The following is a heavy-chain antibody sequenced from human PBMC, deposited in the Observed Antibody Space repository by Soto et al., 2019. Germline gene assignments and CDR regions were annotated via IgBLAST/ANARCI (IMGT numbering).Heavy chain of an antibody. CDR2: IIPFFHAP. J-gene: IGHJ4*02. Sequence: GASVKVSCKASGGTFSRNAISWVRQAPGQGLEWMGGIIPFFHAPNYAQKFQGRVTMTRDTSINTAYMELTTLTSDDTAFYYCARGVSAGVDYWGQGTLVTVSS. CDR3: ARGVSAGVDY. D-gene: IGHD1-26*01. CDR1: GGTFSRNA. V-gene: IGHV1-69*05.